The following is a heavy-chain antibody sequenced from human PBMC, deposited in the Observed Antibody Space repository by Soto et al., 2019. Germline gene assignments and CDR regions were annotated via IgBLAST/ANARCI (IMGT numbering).Heavy chain of an antibody. CDR2: IYPGDSDT. J-gene: IGHJ4*01. D-gene: IGHD3-10*01. Sequence: GESLKISCKGSGYSFTTYWIAWVRQMPGKVLEWVGIIYPGDSDTRYSQSLEGHVTISVDTSISTAFLQWNSLKASDNAIYYCARHSTSAPKDYWGQGTLVTVSS. CDR3: ARHSTSAPKDY. CDR1: GYSFTTYW. V-gene: IGHV5-51*01.